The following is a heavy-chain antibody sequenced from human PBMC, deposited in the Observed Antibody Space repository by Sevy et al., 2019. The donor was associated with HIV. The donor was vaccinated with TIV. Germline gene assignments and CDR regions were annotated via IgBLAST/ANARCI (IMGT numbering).Heavy chain of an antibody. V-gene: IGHV3-21*01. J-gene: IGHJ6*02. Sequence: GGSLRLSCAASVFTFSSYSRNWVRQAPGKGLEWVSSISSSSSYIYYADSVKGRFTISRDNAKNSLYLQMNSLRAEDTAVYYCARQVVPAAMPDYYYYGMDVWGQGTTVTVSS. D-gene: IGHD2-2*01. CDR1: VFTFSSYS. CDR3: ARQVVPAAMPDYYYYGMDV. CDR2: ISSSSSYI.